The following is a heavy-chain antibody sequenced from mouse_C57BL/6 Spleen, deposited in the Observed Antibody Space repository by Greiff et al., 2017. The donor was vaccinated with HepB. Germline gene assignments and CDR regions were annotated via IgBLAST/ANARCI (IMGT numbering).Heavy chain of an antibody. Sequence: QVQLKESGAELVRPGASVKLSCKASGYTFTDYYINWVKQRPGQGLEWIARIYPGSGNTYYNEKFKGKATLTAEKSSSTAYMQLSSLTSEDSAVYVCARSATTTVVAPGFAYWGQGTLVTVSA. V-gene: IGHV1-76*01. CDR2: IYPGSGNT. CDR1: GYTFTDYY. CDR3: ARSATTTVVAPGFAY. D-gene: IGHD1-1*01. J-gene: IGHJ3*01.